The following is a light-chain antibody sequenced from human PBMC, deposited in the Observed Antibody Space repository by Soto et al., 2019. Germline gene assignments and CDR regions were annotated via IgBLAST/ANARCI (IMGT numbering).Light chain of an antibody. Sequence: QSVLTQPPSASGSPGQSVTISCTGTKSDIGVYGFVSWYQHHPGKAPRLIIYEVVQRPSGVPDRFSGSKSGNTASLTVSGLQAADEADYFCKSYAGSNTYVFGSGTKATVL. CDR3: KSYAGSNTYV. V-gene: IGLV2-8*01. CDR2: EVV. J-gene: IGLJ1*01. CDR1: KSDIGVYGF.